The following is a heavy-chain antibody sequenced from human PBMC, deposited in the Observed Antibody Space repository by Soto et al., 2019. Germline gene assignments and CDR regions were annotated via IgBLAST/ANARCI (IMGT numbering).Heavy chain of an antibody. CDR1: GFTFSSYA. CDR3: AREGGMTTQRDWFDP. D-gene: IGHD4-17*01. J-gene: IGHJ5*02. V-gene: IGHV3-23*01. CDR2: ISGSGGST. Sequence: GGSLRLSCAASGFTFSSYAMSWVRQAPGKGLEWVSAISGSGGSTYYADSVKGRFPISRDNSKNTLYLQMNSRRAEDTAVYYCAREGGMTTQRDWFDPWGQGTLVTVSS.